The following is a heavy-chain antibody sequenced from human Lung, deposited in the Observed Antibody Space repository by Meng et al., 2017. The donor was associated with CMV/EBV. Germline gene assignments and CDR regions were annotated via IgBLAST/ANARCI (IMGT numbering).Heavy chain of an antibody. V-gene: IGHV1-18*01. J-gene: IGHJ4*02. CDR2: ISPYNGRT. CDR1: GYSFTTYG. D-gene: IGHD2-2*01. Sequence: ASVKVSXKASGYSFTTYGISWVRQAPGQGLEWMGWISPYNGRTNYAQRLRGRVTMTTDTSTSTVHMEVRSLRSDDTAVYFCARGYCSSPSCYQVYYFDNWRQGTLVTVSS. CDR3: ARGYCSSPSCYQVYYFDN.